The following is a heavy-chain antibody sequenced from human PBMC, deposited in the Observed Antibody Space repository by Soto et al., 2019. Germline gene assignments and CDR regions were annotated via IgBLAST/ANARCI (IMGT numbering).Heavy chain of an antibody. CDR1: GYTFTSYD. V-gene: IGHV1-8*01. J-gene: IGHJ6*02. Sequence: ASVKVSCKASGYTFTSYDINWVRQATGQGLEWMGWMNPNSGNTGYAQKFQGRVTMTRNTSISTAYMELNSLRSEDTAVYYCARGTYYGDYVSYYYYGMDVWGQGTTVTVSS. CDR2: MNPNSGNT. CDR3: ARGTYYGDYVSYYYYGMDV. D-gene: IGHD4-17*01.